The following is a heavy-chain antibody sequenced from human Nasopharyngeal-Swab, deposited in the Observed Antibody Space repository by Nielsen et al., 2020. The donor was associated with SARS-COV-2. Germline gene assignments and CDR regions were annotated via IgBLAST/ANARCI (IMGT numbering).Heavy chain of an antibody. J-gene: IGHJ4*02. D-gene: IGHD1-26*01. CDR3: AKDSVFRVGATSYFDY. CDR2: ISGSGGST. Sequence: GESLKISWAASGFTFSSYAMSWVRQAPGKGLEWVSAISGSGGSTYYADSVKGRFTISRDNSKNTLYLQMNSLRAEDTAVYYCAKDSVFRVGATSYFDYWGQGTLVTVSS. V-gene: IGHV3-23*01. CDR1: GFTFSSYA.